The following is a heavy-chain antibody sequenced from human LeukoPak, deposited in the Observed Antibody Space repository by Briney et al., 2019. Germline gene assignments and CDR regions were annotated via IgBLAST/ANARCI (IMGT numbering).Heavy chain of an antibody. CDR1: GGSISSSSYY. CDR2: IYYSGST. D-gene: IGHD1-26*01. V-gene: IGHV4-39*01. CDR3: ARLVVGATEVDY. Sequence: SETLSLTCTVSGGSISSSSYYWGWIRQPPGKGPEWIGSIYYSGSTYYNPSLKSRVTISVDTSKNQFSLKLSSVTAADTAVYYCARLVVGATEVDYWGQGTLVTVSS. J-gene: IGHJ4*02.